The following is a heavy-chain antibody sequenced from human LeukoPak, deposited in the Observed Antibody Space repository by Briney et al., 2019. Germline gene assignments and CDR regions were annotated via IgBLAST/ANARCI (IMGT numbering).Heavy chain of an antibody. CDR3: AREYCTRTTCYFDY. V-gene: IGHV4-59*01. D-gene: IGHD2-2*01. J-gene: IGHJ4*02. CDR1: GGSISSDY. Sequence: PSETLSLTCSVSGGSISSDYRSWIRQPPEKGLEWIGYILYSGSTNYNPSLKSRLTISVDTSKNQFSLKLSSVTAADTAVYYCAREYCTRTTCYFDYWGQGTLVTVSS. CDR2: ILYSGST.